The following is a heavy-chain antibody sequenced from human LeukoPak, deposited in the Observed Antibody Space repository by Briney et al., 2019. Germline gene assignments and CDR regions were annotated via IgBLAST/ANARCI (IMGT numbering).Heavy chain of an antibody. CDR1: GFTFSNYA. CDR2: ISYDGNDK. Sequence: GASLRLSCAASGFTFSNYAIHWVRQAPGKGLEWVASISYDGNDKYYADSVKGRFTTSRDNSNNMVHLQMHSLRPEDTAVYSCAKDAVNCSGTSCSYGIDVWGQGTTVTVSS. CDR3: AKDAVNCSGTSCSYGIDV. V-gene: IGHV3-30*18. J-gene: IGHJ6*02. D-gene: IGHD2-2*01.